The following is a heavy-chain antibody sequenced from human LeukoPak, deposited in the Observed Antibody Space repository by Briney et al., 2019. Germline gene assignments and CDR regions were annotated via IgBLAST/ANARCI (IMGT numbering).Heavy chain of an antibody. V-gene: IGHV4-59*01. CDR2: IYYSGST. D-gene: IGHD3-22*01. CDR1: GGSISSYY. CDR3: ARDSPHQTYYYDSSGSYYYYYMDV. Sequence: SETLSLTCTVSGGSISSYYWSWIRQPPGKGLEWIGYIYYSGSTNNNPSLKSRVTISVDTSKNQFSLKLSSVTAADTAVYYCARDSPHQTYYYDSSGSYYYYYMDVWGKGTTVTVSS. J-gene: IGHJ6*03.